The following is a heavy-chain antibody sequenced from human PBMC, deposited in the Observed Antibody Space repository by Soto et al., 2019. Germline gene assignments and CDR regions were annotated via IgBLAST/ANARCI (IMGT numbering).Heavy chain of an antibody. D-gene: IGHD3-22*01. Sequence: VGSLRLSCAASGFTFSSYEMNWVRQAPGKGLEWVSYISSSGSTIYYADSVKGRFTISRDNAKNSLYLQMNSLRAEDTAVYYCVVITDYYYYYGMDVWGQGTTVTVSS. CDR3: VVITDYYYYYGMDV. CDR1: GFTFSSYE. J-gene: IGHJ6*02. V-gene: IGHV3-48*03. CDR2: ISSSGSTI.